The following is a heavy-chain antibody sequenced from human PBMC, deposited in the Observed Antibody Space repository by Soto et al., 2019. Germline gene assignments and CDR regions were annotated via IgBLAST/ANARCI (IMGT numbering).Heavy chain of an antibody. D-gene: IGHD3-9*01. J-gene: IGHJ6*02. V-gene: IGHV3-23*01. CDR1: GFTCRSYA. Sequence: GGSLRLSCAASGFTCRSYAMSWVHQAPGKGLEWVSAISGSGGSTYYADSVKGRFTISRDNSKNTLYLQMNSLRAEDTAVYYCAKEGKDWYYYGMDVWGQGTTVTVSS. CDR2: ISGSGGST. CDR3: AKEGKDWYYYGMDV.